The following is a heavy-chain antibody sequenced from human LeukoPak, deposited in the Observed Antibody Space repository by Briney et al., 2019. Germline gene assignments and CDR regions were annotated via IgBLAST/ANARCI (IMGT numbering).Heavy chain of an antibody. CDR3: AREEQWLVLGAFDI. CDR1: GFTFSDYY. Sequence: KSGGSLGLSCAASGFTFSDYYMSWIRQAPGKGLEWVSYISSSGSTIYYADSVKGRFTISRDNAKNSLYLQMNSLRAEDTAVYYCAREEQWLVLGAFDIWGQGTMVTVSS. J-gene: IGHJ3*02. D-gene: IGHD6-19*01. V-gene: IGHV3-11*01. CDR2: ISSSGSTI.